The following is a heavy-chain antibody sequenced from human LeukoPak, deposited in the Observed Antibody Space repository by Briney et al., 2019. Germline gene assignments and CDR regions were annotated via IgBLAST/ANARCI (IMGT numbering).Heavy chain of an antibody. Sequence: LDTLSLICTVPGGSISSYYWSWIRQPPGKGLEWIGYIYTSGSTNYNPSLKSRVTISVDTSKNQFSLKLSSVTAADTAVYYCARRVVVAATLGAFDIWGQGTMVTVSS. CDR1: GGSISSYY. V-gene: IGHV4-4*09. J-gene: IGHJ3*02. CDR3: ARRVVVAATLGAFDI. D-gene: IGHD2-15*01. CDR2: IYTSGST.